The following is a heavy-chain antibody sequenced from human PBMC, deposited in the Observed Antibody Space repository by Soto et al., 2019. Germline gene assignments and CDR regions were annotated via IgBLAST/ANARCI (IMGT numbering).Heavy chain of an antibody. V-gene: IGHV2-5*02. CDR2: IYWDDDK. Sequence: QITLKESGPPLVKPTQTLTLTCTFSGFSLSTIGVGVGWIRQPPGKALEWLALIYWDDDKRYSPSLKSRLTVTKDNSKNQVVLTMTNMDPVDTATYYCVQSRCGGDCLQSYSSHAYYGLDVWGQGTTVTVSS. D-gene: IGHD2-21*02. CDR1: GFSLSTIGVG. CDR3: VQSRCGGDCLQSYSSHAYYGLDV. J-gene: IGHJ6*02.